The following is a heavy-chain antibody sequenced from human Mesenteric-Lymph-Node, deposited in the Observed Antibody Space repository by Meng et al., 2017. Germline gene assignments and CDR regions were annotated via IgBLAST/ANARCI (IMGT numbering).Heavy chain of an antibody. CDR1: GFTFSDYY. CDR2: VSPTSGSL. D-gene: IGHD2-15*01. J-gene: IGHJ6*02. CDR3: ARDRYCSGGSCYYYYYYGMDV. Sequence: GESLKISCAASGFTFSDYYMTWIRQPPGQGLEWLASVSPTSGSLYFADSVKGRFSISRDNAKNSVSLQMTRLRVEDTAVYYCARDRYCSGGSCYYYYYYGMDVWGQGTTVTVSS. V-gene: IGHV3-11*04.